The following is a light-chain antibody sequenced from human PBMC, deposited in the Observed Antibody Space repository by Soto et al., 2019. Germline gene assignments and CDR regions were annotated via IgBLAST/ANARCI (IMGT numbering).Light chain of an antibody. CDR3: QSYDSTSVV. J-gene: IGLJ2*01. V-gene: IGLV6-57*04. CDR1: SGSIASNS. CDR2: EDN. Sequence: NFMLTQPHSVSESPGKTVTISCTRSSGSIASNSVQWFQQRPGSAPTTVIYEDNQRPSGVPDRFSGSIDSSSNSASLTISGLKTEDEADYSCQSYDSTSVVFGGGTKLTVL.